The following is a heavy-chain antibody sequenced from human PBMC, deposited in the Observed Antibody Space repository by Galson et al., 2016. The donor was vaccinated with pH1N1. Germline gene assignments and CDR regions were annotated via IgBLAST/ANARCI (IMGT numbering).Heavy chain of an antibody. V-gene: IGHV4-31*03. D-gene: IGHD3-16*01. J-gene: IGHJ4*02. Sequence: LSLTCTVSGGSISSVFYYWSWLRQHPGKGLEWIGYIYYSGSTYYNPSLKSRVTISVDTSKNQFSLKLSSVTAADTAVYYCAREGEMDVDRTYYFGYWGQGTLVTVSS. CDR2: IYYSGST. CDR1: GGSISSVFYY. CDR3: AREGEMDVDRTYYFGY.